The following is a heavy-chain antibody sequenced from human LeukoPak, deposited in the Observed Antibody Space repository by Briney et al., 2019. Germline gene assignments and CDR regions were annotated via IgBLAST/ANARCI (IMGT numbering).Heavy chain of an antibody. CDR1: GDSINRYY. CDR3: ARVGYGDLLYYYYYMDV. Sequence: SETLSLTCTVSGDSINRYYWTWIRQPPGKGLEWIGYIYYSGSTNYNPSLKSRVTISVDTSKNQFSLKLNSVTAADTAVYYCARVGYGDLLYYYYYMDVWGKGTTVTVPS. J-gene: IGHJ6*03. D-gene: IGHD4-17*01. CDR2: IYYSGST. V-gene: IGHV4-59*01.